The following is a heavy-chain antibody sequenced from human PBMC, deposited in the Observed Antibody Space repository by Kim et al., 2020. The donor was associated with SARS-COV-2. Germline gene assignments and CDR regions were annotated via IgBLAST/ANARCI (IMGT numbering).Heavy chain of an antibody. D-gene: IGHD2-2*01. V-gene: IGHV1-69*08. CDR3: APARDPGGWHRFDP. J-gene: IGHJ5*02. Sequence: SVKVSCQVSGYTLTNSSMNWVRQGPGQGLEWMGRFIPILGSPNYARNFQGRITITADTSTNTAYMELSSLTSDDTAVYYCAPARDPGGWHRFDPWGQGT. CDR1: GYTLTNSS. CDR2: FIPILGSP.